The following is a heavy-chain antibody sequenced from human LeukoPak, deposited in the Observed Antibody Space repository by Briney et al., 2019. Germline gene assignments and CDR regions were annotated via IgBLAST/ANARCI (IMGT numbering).Heavy chain of an antibody. V-gene: IGHV3-30*18. D-gene: IGHD4-17*01. J-gene: IGHJ2*01. CDR2: ISYDGSNK. CDR1: GFTFSSYG. CDR3: AKEATVTDWYFDL. Sequence: GRSLRLSCAASGFTFSSYGMHWVRQAPGKGLEWVAVISYDGSNKYYAGSVKGRFTISRDNSKNTLYLQMNSLRAEDTAVYYCAKEATVTDWYFDLWGRGTLVTVSS.